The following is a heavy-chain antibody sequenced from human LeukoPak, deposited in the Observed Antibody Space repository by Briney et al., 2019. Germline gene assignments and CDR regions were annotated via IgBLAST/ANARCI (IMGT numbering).Heavy chain of an antibody. CDR1: GFTFSSYA. D-gene: IGHD2-8*01. CDR2: VKQDGSEN. CDR3: ARDSGIVLPKPFDI. J-gene: IGHJ3*02. Sequence: GGSLTLSCAASGFTFSSYAMSWVRQPPGKGLEWVANVKQDGSENYYVDSVKGRFTISRDNAESSLSLQMNSLRAEDTSVYYCARDSGIVLPKPFDIWGQGTMVTVSS. V-gene: IGHV3-7*01.